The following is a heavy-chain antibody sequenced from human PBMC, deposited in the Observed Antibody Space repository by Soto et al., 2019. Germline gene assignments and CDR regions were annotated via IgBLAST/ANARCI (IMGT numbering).Heavy chain of an antibody. CDR1: GFTFKNFS. CDR2: IGGSGSSA. Sequence: EVQLLESGGGLVQPGGSLRLSCVASGFTFKNFSMTWVRQAPGKGMEWGSAIGGSGSSANYGDSVKGRFTVSRDDSKSTLYLQMSGLRVDDTALYYCAKDAVAYDGEWDWFVLWGQGTLVAVSS. J-gene: IGHJ5*02. V-gene: IGHV3-23*01. D-gene: IGHD3-10*01. CDR3: AKDAVAYDGEWDWFVL.